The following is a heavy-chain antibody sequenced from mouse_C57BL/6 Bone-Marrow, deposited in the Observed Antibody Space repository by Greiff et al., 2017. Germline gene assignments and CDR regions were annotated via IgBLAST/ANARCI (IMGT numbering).Heavy chain of an antibody. D-gene: IGHD4-1*01. CDR1: GYTFTNYW. V-gene: IGHV1-63*01. CDR3: ARYWDDAMDY. J-gene: IGHJ4*01. Sequence: QVQLQQSGAELVRPGTSVKMSCKASGYTFTNYWIGWAKQRPGHGLEWIGDIYPGGGYTNYNEKFNGKATLTADKSYSTAYMQFSRLTSEDSAIYYCARYWDDAMDYWGQGTSVSVSS. CDR2: IYPGGGYT.